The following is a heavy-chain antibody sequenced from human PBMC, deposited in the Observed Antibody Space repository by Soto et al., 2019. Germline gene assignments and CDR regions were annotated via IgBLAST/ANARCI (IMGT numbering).Heavy chain of an antibody. J-gene: IGHJ4*02. D-gene: IGHD6-13*01. V-gene: IGHV4-39*01. Sequence: SETLSLTCTVSVVSISSSSSYWGWIRQPPLKWLEWIVTIYSGSTYYNPSLKSRVTISVDTSKNQFSLKLSSVAAEDTAIYFCETKRGIAVGGSFDYWGQRTLVTVCS. CDR3: ETKRGIAVGGSFDY. CDR2: IYSGST. CDR1: VVSISSSSSY.